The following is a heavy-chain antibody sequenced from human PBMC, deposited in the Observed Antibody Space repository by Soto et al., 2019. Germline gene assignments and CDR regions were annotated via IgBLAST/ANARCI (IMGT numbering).Heavy chain of an antibody. V-gene: IGHV3-21*01. CDR2: ISSSSSYI. J-gene: IGHJ6*02. D-gene: IGHD6-6*01. CDR3: ARDLSSSDSYYYGTDV. Sequence: GGSLILSCAASGFTFSSYSMNWVRQAPGKGLEWVSSISSSSSYIYYADSVKGRFTISRDNAKNSLYLQMNSLRTEDTAVYYCARDLSSSDSYYYGTDVRGQAPKVSVPS. CDR1: GFTFSSYS.